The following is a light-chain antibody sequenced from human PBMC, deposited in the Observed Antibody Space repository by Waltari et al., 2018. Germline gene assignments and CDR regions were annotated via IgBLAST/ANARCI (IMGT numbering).Light chain of an antibody. J-gene: IGLJ2*01. Sequence: QSALTQPASASGSPGQSITLSCTGFHSNVGSYNLVSWYPKHPGKAPKLLIYEGNRRPAGVSKLFSGSKSDSTASLTLSGLQAEDEAEYYCCSNVGSSVFFGGGTKLTVL. CDR1: HSNVGSYNL. CDR3: CSNVGSSVF. V-gene: IGLV2-23*03. CDR2: EGN.